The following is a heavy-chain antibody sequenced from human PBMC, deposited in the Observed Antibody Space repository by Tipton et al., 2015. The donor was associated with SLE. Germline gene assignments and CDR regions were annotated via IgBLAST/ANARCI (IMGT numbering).Heavy chain of an antibody. V-gene: IGHV4-31*03. CDR3: ARGPTIFGVVNY. D-gene: IGHD3-3*01. CDR1: GGSISNYY. Sequence: TLSLTCTVSGGSISNYYWSWIRQHPGKGLEWIGYIYYSGSTYYNPSLKSRLTISVDTSKNQFSLKLSSVTAADTAVYYCARGPTIFGVVNYWGQGTLVTVSS. CDR2: IYYSGST. J-gene: IGHJ4*02.